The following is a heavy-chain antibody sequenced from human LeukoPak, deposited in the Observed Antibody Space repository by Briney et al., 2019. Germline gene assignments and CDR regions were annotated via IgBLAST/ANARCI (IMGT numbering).Heavy chain of an antibody. V-gene: IGHV1-46*01. CDR3: ARDPGGSIAARPEYFQH. D-gene: IGHD6-6*01. Sequence: ASVKVSCKASGYTFTSYYMHWVRQAPGQGLEWMGLINPSGGSTSYAQKFQGRVTMTRDMSTSTVYMELSSLRSEDTAVYYCARDPGGSIAARPEYFQHWGQGTLVTVSS. CDR1: GYTFTSYY. CDR2: INPSGGST. J-gene: IGHJ1*01.